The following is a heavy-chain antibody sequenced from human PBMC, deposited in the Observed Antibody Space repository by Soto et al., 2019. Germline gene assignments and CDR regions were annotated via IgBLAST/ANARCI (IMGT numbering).Heavy chain of an antibody. CDR2: IDPSDSYT. Sequence: GESLKISCKGSGYSFTSYWISWVRQMPGKGLEWMGRIDPSDSYTNYSPSFQGHVTISAGKSISTAYLQWSSLKASDTAMYYCARHRRYCSGGSCYQFGMDVWGQGTTVTVSS. CDR3: ARHRRYCSGGSCYQFGMDV. J-gene: IGHJ6*02. D-gene: IGHD2-15*01. V-gene: IGHV5-10-1*01. CDR1: GYSFTSYW.